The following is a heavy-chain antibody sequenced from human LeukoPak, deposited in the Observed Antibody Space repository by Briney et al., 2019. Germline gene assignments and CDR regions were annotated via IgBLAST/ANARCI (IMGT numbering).Heavy chain of an antibody. J-gene: IGHJ4*02. D-gene: IGHD1-26*01. Sequence: GASVKVSCKASGYTFTDYYMHWVRQAPGQGLEWMGWINPNSGGTNYAQNFQGRVTMTRDTSISTAYMELSRLRSDDTAVYYCARSQYSGSTGFDYWGQGTLVTVSS. V-gene: IGHV1-2*02. CDR2: INPNSGGT. CDR1: GYTFTDYY. CDR3: ARSQYSGSTGFDY.